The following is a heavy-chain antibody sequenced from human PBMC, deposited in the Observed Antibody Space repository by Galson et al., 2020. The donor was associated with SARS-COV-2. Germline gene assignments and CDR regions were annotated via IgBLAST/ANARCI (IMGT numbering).Heavy chain of an antibody. V-gene: IGHV3-23*01. CDR3: AKCHPHGSSSVGCYYYGLDV. CDR2: ISGSGSSI. CDR1: GFTFSSYA. Sequence: GESLKISCTASGFTFSSYAMTWVRQAPGKGLDCVSTISGSGSSIYYADSVKGRFTISRDNSKNTLYLQMNSLTVEDTAVYYCAKCHPHGSSSVGCYYYGLDVWGQGTTVTVSS. D-gene: IGHD6-13*01. J-gene: IGHJ6*02.